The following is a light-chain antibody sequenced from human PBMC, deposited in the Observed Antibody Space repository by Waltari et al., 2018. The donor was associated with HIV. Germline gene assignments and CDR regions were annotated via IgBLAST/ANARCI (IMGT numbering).Light chain of an antibody. Sequence: QSALTQPPSASGSPGQSVTIPCTGTSSDVGGYNYVSLYQQHSGKAPKLMIYEVSKRPSGVPDRFSGSKSGNTASLTVSGLQAEDEADYYCNSYAGTNRVFGGGTKLTVL. CDR2: EVS. CDR3: NSYAGTNRV. V-gene: IGLV2-8*01. J-gene: IGLJ3*02. CDR1: SSDVGGYNY.